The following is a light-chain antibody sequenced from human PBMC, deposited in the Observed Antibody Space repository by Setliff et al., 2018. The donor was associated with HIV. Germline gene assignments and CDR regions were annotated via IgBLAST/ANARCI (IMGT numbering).Light chain of an antibody. J-gene: IGLJ1*01. CDR1: SSDVGGYNF. CDR2: DVN. V-gene: IGLV2-14*03. CDR3: SSFTSSTTYV. Sequence: QSALAQPASVSGSPGQSITISCTGTSSDVGGYNFVCWYQQHPGKAPKLMIYDVNARPSGVSNRFSGSKSGNTASLTISGLQAEDEADYYCSSFTSSTTYVFGTGTKVTVL.